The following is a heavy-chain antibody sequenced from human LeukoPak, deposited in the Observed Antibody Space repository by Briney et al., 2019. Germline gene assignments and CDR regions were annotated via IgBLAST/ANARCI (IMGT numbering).Heavy chain of an antibody. CDR1: GGSISSGDYY. CDR2: IYYSGST. J-gene: IGHJ4*02. CDR3: ARVGYYDSSGYLN. V-gene: IGHV4-30-4*08. Sequence: TTSETLSLTCTVSGGSISSGDYYWSWMRQPPGKGLEWIGYIYYSGSTYYNPSLKSRVTISVDTSKNQFSLKLSSVTAADTAVYYCARVGYYDSSGYLNWGQGTLGTVSS. D-gene: IGHD3-22*01.